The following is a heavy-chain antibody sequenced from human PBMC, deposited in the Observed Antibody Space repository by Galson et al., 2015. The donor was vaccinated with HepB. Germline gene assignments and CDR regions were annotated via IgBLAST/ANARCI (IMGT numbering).Heavy chain of an antibody. CDR2: ISYDGSNK. CDR1: GFTFSSYG. CDR3: AKDLVLLWFGAIWDAFDI. V-gene: IGHV3-30*18. Sequence: SLRLSCAASGFTFSSYGMHWVRQAPGKGLEWVAVISYDGSNKYYADSVKGRFTISRDNSKNTLYLQMNSLRAEDTAVYYCAKDLVLLWFGAIWDAFDIWGQGTMVTVSS. D-gene: IGHD3-10*01. J-gene: IGHJ3*02.